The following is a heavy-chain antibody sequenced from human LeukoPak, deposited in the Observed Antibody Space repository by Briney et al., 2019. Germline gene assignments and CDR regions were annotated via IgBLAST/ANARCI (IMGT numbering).Heavy chain of an antibody. CDR2: INPNSGGT. CDR1: GYTFTGYY. V-gene: IGHV1-2*04. CDR3: ARAPGGSGWFDYYYYGMDV. D-gene: IGHD6-19*01. Sequence: ASVNVSCKASGYTFTGYYMHWVRQAPGQGLEWMGWINPNSGGTNYAQKFQGWVTMTRDTSISTAYMELSRLRSDDTAVYYCARAPGGSGWFDYYYYGMDVWGQGTTVTVSS. J-gene: IGHJ6*02.